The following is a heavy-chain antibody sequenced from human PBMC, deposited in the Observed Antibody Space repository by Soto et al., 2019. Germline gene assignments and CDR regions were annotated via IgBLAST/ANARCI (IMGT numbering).Heavy chain of an antibody. V-gene: IGHV3-48*03. CDR3: ARERGGPVRGSGSYFDY. D-gene: IGHD1-26*01. J-gene: IGHJ4*02. Sequence: EVQLLESGGGLVRPGGSLRLSCAASGFTFSSYEMNWVRQAPGKGLEWVSYISSSGSTIYYADSVKGRFTISRDNAKNALYLQMDSLRAEDTAVYYCARERGGPVRGSGSYFDYWGQGTLVTVSS. CDR2: ISSSGSTI. CDR1: GFTFSSYE.